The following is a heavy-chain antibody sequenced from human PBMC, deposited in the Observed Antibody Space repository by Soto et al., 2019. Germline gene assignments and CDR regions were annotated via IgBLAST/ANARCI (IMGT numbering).Heavy chain of an antibody. CDR3: ARVTLRAGNWFDP. Sequence: QVQLVQSGAEVKKPGASVKVSCKASGYTFTDYFIHWVRQAPGQGFEWMGWIYPKSRGTTYAQKFQGRVTMTRDTSNTTAYMELRGLRSDDTAIYYCARVTLRAGNWFDPWGQGTLVTVSS. J-gene: IGHJ5*02. CDR1: GYTFTDYF. V-gene: IGHV1-2*02. CDR2: IYPKSRGT.